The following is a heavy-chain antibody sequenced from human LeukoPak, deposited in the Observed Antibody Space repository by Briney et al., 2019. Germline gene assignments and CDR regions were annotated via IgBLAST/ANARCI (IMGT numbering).Heavy chain of an antibody. V-gene: IGHV4-59*08. J-gene: IGHJ4*02. CDR1: GGFISSDY. Sequence: PSETLSLTCTVSGGFISSDYWSWIRQPPGKGLEWIGYFYYSGSTNYNPSLKSRVTIFVDTSKNQFSLRLSSVSAADTAVYYCARARGSPSAVDYWGQGTLVTVSS. CDR3: ARARGSPSAVDY. D-gene: IGHD3-10*01. CDR2: FYYSGST.